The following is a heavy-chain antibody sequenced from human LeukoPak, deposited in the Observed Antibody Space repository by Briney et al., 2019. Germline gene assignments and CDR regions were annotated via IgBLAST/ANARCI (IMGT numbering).Heavy chain of an antibody. CDR3: ARGGSSGIYYFDY. V-gene: IGHV4-59*11. CDR1: GGSISSHY. J-gene: IGHJ4*02. Sequence: NPSETLSLTCTVSGGSISSHYWSWIRQPPGKGLEWIGYIYYSGSTNYNPSLKSRVTISVDTSKNQFSLKLSSVTAADTAVYYCARGGSSGIYYFDYWGQGTLVTVSS. D-gene: IGHD6-6*01. CDR2: IYYSGST.